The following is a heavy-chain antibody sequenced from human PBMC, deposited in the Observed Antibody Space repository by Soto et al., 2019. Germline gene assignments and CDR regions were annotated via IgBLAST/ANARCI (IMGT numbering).Heavy chain of an antibody. J-gene: IGHJ4*02. D-gene: IGHD3-10*01. V-gene: IGHV3-30*18. CDR3: AKGEVRGIIPSYFDY. Sequence: GSLRLSCAGSGXACRWFCMNWVRQAPGKGLEWVARISNDGSNEYYVDSVKGRFTISRDNSKKTLYLQMDSLRAEDTAVYYCAKGEVRGIIPSYFDYWGLGTLVTVSS. CDR1: GXACRWFC. CDR2: ISNDGSNE.